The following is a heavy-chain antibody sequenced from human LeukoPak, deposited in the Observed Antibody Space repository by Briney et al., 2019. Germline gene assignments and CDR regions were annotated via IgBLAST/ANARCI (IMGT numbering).Heavy chain of an antibody. D-gene: IGHD5-18*01. J-gene: IGHJ6*02. V-gene: IGHV3-48*03. CDR3: AREDTAMVNCYYYGMDV. Sequence: GGSLRLSCAASGFTFSSYEMNWVRQAPGKGLEWVSYISSSGSTIYYADSVKGRFTISRDNAKNSLYLQMNSLRAEDTAVYYCAREDTAMVNCYYYGMDVWGQGTTVTVSS. CDR2: ISSSGSTI. CDR1: GFTFSSYE.